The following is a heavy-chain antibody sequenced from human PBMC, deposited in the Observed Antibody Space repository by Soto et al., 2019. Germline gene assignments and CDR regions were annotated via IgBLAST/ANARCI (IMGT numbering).Heavy chain of an antibody. CDR3: ARGGLGVVVAATSVARAFDI. J-gene: IGHJ3*02. Sequence: SQTLSLTCAISGDSVSSNSAAWNWIRQSPSRGLEWLGRTYYRSKWYNDYAVSVKSRITINPDTSKNQFSLQLNSVTPEDTAVYYCARGGLGVVVAATSVARAFDIWGQGTMVTVSS. D-gene: IGHD2-15*01. CDR2: TYYRSKWYN. CDR1: GDSVSSNSAA. V-gene: IGHV6-1*01.